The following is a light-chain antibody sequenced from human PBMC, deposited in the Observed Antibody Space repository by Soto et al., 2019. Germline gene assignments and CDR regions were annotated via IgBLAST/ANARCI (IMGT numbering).Light chain of an antibody. Sequence: QSALTQPASVXXXXXXXXXXSCTGTSSDVGGYNYVSWYQQHPGKAPKLMIYEVSNRPSGVSNRFSGSKSGNTASLTISGLQAEDEADYYCSSYTSSSTWVFGGGTKVTVL. CDR2: EVS. J-gene: IGLJ3*02. CDR3: SSYTSSSTWV. V-gene: IGLV2-14*01. CDR1: SSDVGGYNY.